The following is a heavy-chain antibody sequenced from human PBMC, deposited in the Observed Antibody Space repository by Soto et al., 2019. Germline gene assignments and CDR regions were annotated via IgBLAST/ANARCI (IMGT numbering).Heavy chain of an antibody. CDR2: FNPAYGRT. J-gene: IGHJ6*02. CDR1: GYRFSSYY. V-gene: IGHV1-46*01. Sequence: ASVKVSCKASGYRFSSYYISWVRQAPRQGLEWIAGFNPAYGRTTYAETFHGRITITTDPSTSIVFMELIRLRSEETADDFCARDTSGRQIYHGMDVWGQGTTVTVSS. CDR3: ARDTSGRQIYHGMDV.